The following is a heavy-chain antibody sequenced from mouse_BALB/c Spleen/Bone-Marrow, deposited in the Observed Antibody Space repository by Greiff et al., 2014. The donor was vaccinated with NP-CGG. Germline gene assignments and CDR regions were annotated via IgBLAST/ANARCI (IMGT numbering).Heavy chain of an antibody. CDR2: IDPANGNT. CDR3: ASYYYGRSSFTY. J-gene: IGHJ3*01. CDR1: GFNIKDTY. D-gene: IGHD1-1*01. Sequence: EVKLMEPGAELVKPGASVKLSCTASGFNIKDTYMHWVRQRPEQGPEWIGRIDPANGNTKYDPKFQGKATITADTSSNTAYLQLSSLTSEDTAVYYCASYYYGRSSFTYWGQGTLVTVSA. V-gene: IGHV14-3*02.